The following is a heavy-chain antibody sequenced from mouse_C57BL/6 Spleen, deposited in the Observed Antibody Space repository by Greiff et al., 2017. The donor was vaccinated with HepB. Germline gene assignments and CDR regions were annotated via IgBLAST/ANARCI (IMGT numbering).Heavy chain of an antibody. Sequence: QVQLKQSGAELVKPGASVKLSCKASGYTFTEYTIHWVKQRSGQGLEWIGWFYPGSGSIKYNEKFQDKATLTADKSSSTVYMELSRLTSEDSAVYFCARHEEATQATGDYAMDYWGQGTSVTVSS. V-gene: IGHV1-62-2*01. CDR3: ARHEEATQATGDYAMDY. CDR1: GYTFTEYT. J-gene: IGHJ4*01. D-gene: IGHD3-2*02. CDR2: FYPGSGSI.